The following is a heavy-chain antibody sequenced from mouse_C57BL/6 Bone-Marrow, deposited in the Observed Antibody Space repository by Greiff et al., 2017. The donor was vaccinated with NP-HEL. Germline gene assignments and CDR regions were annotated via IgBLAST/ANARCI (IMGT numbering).Heavy chain of an antibody. CDR1: GYAFSSYW. J-gene: IGHJ2*01. CDR3: ARWDYDYDVEYYFDY. D-gene: IGHD2-4*01. CDR2: IYPGDGDT. V-gene: IGHV1-80*01. Sequence: VKLMESGAELVKPGASVKISCKASGYAFSSYWMNWVKQRPGKGLEWIGQIYPGDGDTNYNGKFKGKATLTADKSSSTAYMQLSSLTSEDSAVYFCARWDYDYDVEYYFDYWGQGTTLTVSS.